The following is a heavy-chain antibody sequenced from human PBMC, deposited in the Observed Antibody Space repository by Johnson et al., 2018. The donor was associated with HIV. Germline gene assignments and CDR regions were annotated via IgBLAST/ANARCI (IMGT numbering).Heavy chain of an antibody. CDR3: ARASDAFDI. V-gene: IGHV3-66*01. CDR2: IYSGGST. Sequence: VQLVESGGGLVKPGGSLRLSCAASGFTFNNAWMSWVRQAPGKGLEWVSVIYSGGSTYYADSVKGRFTISRDNSKNTLYLQMNSLRAEDTAVYYCARASDAFDIWGQGTMVTVSS. CDR1: GFTFNNAW. J-gene: IGHJ3*02.